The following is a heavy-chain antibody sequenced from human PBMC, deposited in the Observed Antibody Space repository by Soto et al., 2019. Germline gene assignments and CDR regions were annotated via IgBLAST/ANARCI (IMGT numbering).Heavy chain of an antibody. CDR2: MNPYNGNT. D-gene: IGHD3-10*01. CDR3: ARDPPPSWGSGSYPHYYYGMDV. J-gene: IGHJ6*02. Sequence: GASVKVSCKASVYTVTSYDINWVRQATGQGLEWMGWMNPYNGNTDYAQKLQGRVTMTTDTSTSTAYMELRSLRSDDTAVYYCARDPPPSWGSGSYPHYYYGMDVWGQGTTVTVSS. CDR1: VYTVTSYD. V-gene: IGHV1-18*01.